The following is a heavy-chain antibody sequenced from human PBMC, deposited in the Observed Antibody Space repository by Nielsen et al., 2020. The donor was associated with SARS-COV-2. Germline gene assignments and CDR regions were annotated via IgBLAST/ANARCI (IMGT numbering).Heavy chain of an antibody. CDR3: ARELGDCSGGSCFL. V-gene: IGHV3-21*01. CDR1: GFTFRSYT. D-gene: IGHD2-15*01. CDR2: ISSSGYYI. J-gene: IGHJ4*02. Sequence: GGSLRLSCAASGFTFRSYTMNWVRQAPGKRLEWVSSISSSGYYIYYADSLKGRFTISRDNANNSLSLQMNSLRAEDTAVYYCARELGDCSGGSCFLWGQGILVTVSS.